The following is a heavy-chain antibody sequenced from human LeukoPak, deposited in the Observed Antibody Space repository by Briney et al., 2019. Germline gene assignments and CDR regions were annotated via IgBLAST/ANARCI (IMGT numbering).Heavy chain of an antibody. CDR3: ARGRMSGELEL. Sequence: PGGSLRLSCAASGFTFSSYSMNWVRQAPGKGLEWIGEINHSGSTNYNPSLKSRVTISVDPSKNQFSLKLSSVTAADTAVYYCARGRMSGELELWGQGTLVTVSS. CDR2: INHSGST. V-gene: IGHV4-34*01. CDR1: GFTFSSYS. D-gene: IGHD3-10*02. J-gene: IGHJ4*02.